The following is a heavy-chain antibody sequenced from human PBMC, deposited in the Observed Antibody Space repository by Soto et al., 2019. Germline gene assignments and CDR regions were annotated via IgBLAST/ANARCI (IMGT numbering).Heavy chain of an antibody. J-gene: IGHJ4*02. CDR3: AKDKTGTWGDYFDY. CDR1: GFTFGSYA. CDR2: ISGAGYNT. D-gene: IGHD1-1*01. Sequence: EVQLLESGGGLVQPGGSPRLSCAASGFTFGSYAMSWVRQAPGKGLEWVSAISGAGYNTYYADSVKGRFTISRDNSQSTLYLQMNSLRAEDTAVYYCAKDKTGTWGDYFDYWGQGILVTVSS. V-gene: IGHV3-23*01.